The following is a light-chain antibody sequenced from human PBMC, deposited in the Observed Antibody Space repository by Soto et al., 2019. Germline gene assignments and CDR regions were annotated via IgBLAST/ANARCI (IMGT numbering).Light chain of an antibody. CDR1: NIVTKS. CDR2: DDT. V-gene: IGLV3-21*02. CDR3: KVWDSSSDV. Sequence: YYLAHSPSWSVSRGHTSRITCGGNNIVTKSVHWYQQKPGQAPVLVVYDDTDRPSGIPERFSGSNSGNTATLTISRVEAGDDDDYYCKVWDSSSDVFGTGTKV. J-gene: IGLJ1*01.